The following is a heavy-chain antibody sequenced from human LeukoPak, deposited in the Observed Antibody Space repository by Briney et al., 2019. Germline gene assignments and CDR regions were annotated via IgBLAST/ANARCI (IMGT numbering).Heavy chain of an antibody. CDR1: GYTFTSHY. J-gene: IGHJ3*02. CDR2: INPSGGST. V-gene: IGHV1-46*01. D-gene: IGHD2/OR15-2a*01. CDR3: ASPLSTALPHDAFDI. Sequence: AASVKVSCKASGYTFTSHYMHWVRQAPGQGLEWMGIINPSGGSTSYAQKFQGRVTMTRDISTSTVYMELSSLRSEDTAVYYCASPLSTALPHDAFDIWGQGTMVTVSS.